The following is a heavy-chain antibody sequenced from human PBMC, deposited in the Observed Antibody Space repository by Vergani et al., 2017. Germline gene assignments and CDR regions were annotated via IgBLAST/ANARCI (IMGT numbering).Heavy chain of an antibody. V-gene: IGHV3-21*01. CDR1: GFTFSSYS. Sequence: EVQLVESGGGLVKPGGSLRLSCAASGFTFSSYSMHWVRQAPGKGLEWASSISSSSSYIYYADSVKGRFTISRDNAKNSLNLQMNSLRAEDTAVYYCARDRNPLRAFDIWGQGTMVTVSS. CDR3: ARDRNPLRAFDI. CDR2: ISSSSSYI. D-gene: IGHD1-14*01. J-gene: IGHJ3*02.